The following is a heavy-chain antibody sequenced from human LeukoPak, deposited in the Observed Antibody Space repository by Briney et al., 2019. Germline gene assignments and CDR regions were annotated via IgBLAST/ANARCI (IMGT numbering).Heavy chain of an antibody. CDR1: GYTFTGYY. CDR2: INSNSCGP. Sequence: ASVKVSCKASGYTFTGYYMQWVRQAPVQGLECMGWINSNSCGPNYAQKFQGRVTRTRGTYIRPAHMELSRLRADDTAACFCARGVMGYHLPNFDYWGQGTLFTVSS. V-gene: IGHV1-2*02. CDR3: ARGVMGYHLPNFDY. J-gene: IGHJ4*02. D-gene: IGHD2-2*01.